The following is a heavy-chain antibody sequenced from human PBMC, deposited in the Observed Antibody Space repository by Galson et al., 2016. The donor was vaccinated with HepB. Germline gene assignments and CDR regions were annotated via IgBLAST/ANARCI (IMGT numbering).Heavy chain of an antibody. J-gene: IGHJ4*02. V-gene: IGHV3-23*01. CDR2: MAGAGGNT. Sequence: SLRLSCAASGFTFSDYGMAWVRQAPGRGLEWVATMAGAGGNTHYPDSVKGRFTISRDNSKNTLSLQMNSLRAEDTALYYCARDVGGIMFDYWGQGTLVTVSS. D-gene: IGHD3-16*02. CDR3: ARDVGGIMFDY. CDR1: GFTFSDYG.